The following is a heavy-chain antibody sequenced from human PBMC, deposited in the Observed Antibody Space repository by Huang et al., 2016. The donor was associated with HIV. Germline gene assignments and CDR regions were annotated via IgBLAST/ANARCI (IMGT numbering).Heavy chain of an antibody. J-gene: IGHJ4*02. Sequence: EVQLVESGGGVVRRGGSLRLSCAASGFTFDDYGMSWVRRAPGKGLEWVSGINWNGGSTVYADSVKGRFTISRDNAKNALDLQMNSLSAEDTALYHWARGGYCGGDCSRHNDYCGQGTLVTVSS. CDR2: INWNGGST. V-gene: IGHV3-20*01. D-gene: IGHD2-21*02. CDR1: GFTFDDYG. CDR3: ARGGYCGGDCSRHNDY.